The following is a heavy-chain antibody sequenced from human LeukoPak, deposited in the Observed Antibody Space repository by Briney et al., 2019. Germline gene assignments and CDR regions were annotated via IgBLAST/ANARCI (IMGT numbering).Heavy chain of an antibody. Sequence: GGSLRLSCAASGFTFSDYYMSWIRQAPGKGLEWVAVISYDGSNKYYADSVKGRFTISRDNSKNTLYLQMNSLRAEDTAVYYCARENAEDLDYWGQGTLVTVSS. J-gene: IGHJ4*02. CDR2: ISYDGSNK. V-gene: IGHV3-30*03. CDR3: ARENAEDLDY. CDR1: GFTFSDYY.